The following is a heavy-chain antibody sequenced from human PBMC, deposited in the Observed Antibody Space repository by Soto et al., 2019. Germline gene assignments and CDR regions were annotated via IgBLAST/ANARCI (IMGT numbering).Heavy chain of an antibody. Sequence: TLSLTCPVSGVSISSGDYYWSWIRQPRGKGLEWIGYIYYSGSTYCNPSLKSRVTISVDTSKNQFSLKLSSVTAADTAVYYCARVRGVVVAAVFDYWGQGTLVTSPQ. CDR2: IYYSGST. J-gene: IGHJ4*02. D-gene: IGHD2-15*01. CDR1: GVSISSGDYY. V-gene: IGHV4-30-4*01. CDR3: ARVRGVVVAAVFDY.